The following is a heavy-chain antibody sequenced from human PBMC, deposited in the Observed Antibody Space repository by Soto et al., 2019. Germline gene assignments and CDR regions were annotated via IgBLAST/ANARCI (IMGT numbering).Heavy chain of an antibody. CDR2: ISAYNGNT. CDR3: AREACTNGVCYNWDYYYYGMDV. D-gene: IGHD2-8*01. V-gene: IGHV1-18*04. Sequence: ASVKVSCKASGYTFTSYGISWVRQAPGQGLEWMGWISAYNGNTNYAQKLQGRVTMTTDTSTSTAYMELRSLRSDDTAVYYCAREACTNGVCYNWDYYYYGMDVWGQGTTVTVSS. J-gene: IGHJ6*02. CDR1: GYTFTSYG.